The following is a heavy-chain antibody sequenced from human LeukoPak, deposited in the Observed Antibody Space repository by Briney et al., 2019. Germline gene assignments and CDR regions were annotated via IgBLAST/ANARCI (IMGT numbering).Heavy chain of an antibody. CDR3: ARVSGRYYDSSGYPNFDY. Sequence: SETLSLTCTVSGGSISSSSYYWGWIRQPPGKGLEWIGSIYYSGSTYYNPSLKSRVTISVDTSKNQFSLKLSSVTAADTAVYYCARVSGRYYDSSGYPNFDYWGQGTLVTVSS. V-gene: IGHV4-39*01. CDR2: IYYSGST. J-gene: IGHJ4*02. D-gene: IGHD3-22*01. CDR1: GGSISSSSYY.